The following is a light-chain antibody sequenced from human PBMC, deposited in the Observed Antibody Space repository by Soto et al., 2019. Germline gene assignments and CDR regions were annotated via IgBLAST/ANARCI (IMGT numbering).Light chain of an antibody. CDR2: DAS. CDR3: QQYHSY. J-gene: IGKJ4*01. Sequence: DIQMTQSPSTLSASVGDRVTITCRASERINKWLAWYQQKQNQAPKLLIYDASTLESGVPSRFSGGGSGKEFTLTISSLQPDDFATYYCQQYHSYFGGGTKVDIK. CDR1: ERINKW. V-gene: IGKV1-5*01.